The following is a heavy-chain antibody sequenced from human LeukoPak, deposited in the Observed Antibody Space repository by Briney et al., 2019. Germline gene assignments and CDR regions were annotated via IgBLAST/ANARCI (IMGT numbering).Heavy chain of an antibody. CDR2: ISWDGGST. CDR1: GFTFDDYT. V-gene: IGHV3-43*01. CDR3: AKERGDDYGLFDY. Sequence: GGSLRLSCAASGFTFDDYTMRWVRQAPGKGLEWVSLISWDGGSTYYADSVKGRFTISRDNSKNSLYLQMNSLRTEDTALYYCAKERGDDYGLFDYWGQGTLVTVSS. D-gene: IGHD4-17*01. J-gene: IGHJ4*02.